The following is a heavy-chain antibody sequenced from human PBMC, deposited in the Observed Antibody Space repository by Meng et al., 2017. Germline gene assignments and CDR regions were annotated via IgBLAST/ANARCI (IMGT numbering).Heavy chain of an antibody. CDR2: ISGDGSST. Sequence: EVQLVESAGGLVQPGGSLRLYCAASGLNFNSYWMHWVRQAPGKGLVWVSRISGDGSSTIYAESVKGRFAISRDNAKNTLYLQMNSLRGEDTAVYYCGTGGDYYSFHYWGQGTLVTVSS. CDR1: GLNFNSYW. V-gene: IGHV3-74*01. CDR3: GTGGDYYSFHY. D-gene: IGHD1-26*01. J-gene: IGHJ4*02.